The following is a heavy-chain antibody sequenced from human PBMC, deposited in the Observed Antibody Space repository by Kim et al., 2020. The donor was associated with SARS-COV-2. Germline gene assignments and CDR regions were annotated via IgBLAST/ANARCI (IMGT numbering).Heavy chain of an antibody. J-gene: IGHJ6*02. V-gene: IGHV1-69*13. CDR3: ANGSGSYSLYYYYGMDV. CDR2: IIPIFGTA. D-gene: IGHD3-10*01. Sequence: SVKVSCEASGGTFSSYAISWVRQAPGQGLEWMGGIIPIFGTANYAQKFQGRVTITADESTSTAYMELSSLRSEDTSVYYCANGSGSYSLYYYYGMDVWGQGTTVTVSS. CDR1: GGTFSSYA.